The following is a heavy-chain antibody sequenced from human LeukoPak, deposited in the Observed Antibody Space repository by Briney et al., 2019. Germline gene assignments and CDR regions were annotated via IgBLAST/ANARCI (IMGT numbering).Heavy chain of an antibody. CDR2: INPSGGST. J-gene: IGHJ3*02. CDR1: GYTFTSYY. Sequence: ASVKHSCKASGYTFTSYYVHWVRQAPGQGLEWMGIINPSGGSTSYAQKFQGRVTMTRDTSTSTVYMELSSLRSEDTAVYYCARDRAGGDDAFDIWGQGTMVTVSS. D-gene: IGHD3-16*01. V-gene: IGHV1-46*01. CDR3: ARDRAGGDDAFDI.